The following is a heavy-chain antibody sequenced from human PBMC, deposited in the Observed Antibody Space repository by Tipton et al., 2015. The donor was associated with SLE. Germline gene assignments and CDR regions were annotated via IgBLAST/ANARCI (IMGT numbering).Heavy chain of an antibody. CDR1: GFTFSSYW. CDR2: IKQDGSEK. Sequence: SLRLSCAASGFTFSSYWMSWVRQAPGKGLEWVANIKQDGSEKYYVDSVKGRFTISRDNAKNSLYLQMNSLRAEDTAVYYCAREGRYCSGGSCYFDYWGQGTLVTVSS. J-gene: IGHJ4*02. D-gene: IGHD2-15*01. V-gene: IGHV3-7*01. CDR3: AREGRYCSGGSCYFDY.